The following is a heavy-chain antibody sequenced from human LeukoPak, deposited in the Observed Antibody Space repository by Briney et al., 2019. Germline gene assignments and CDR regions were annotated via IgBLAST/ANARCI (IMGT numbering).Heavy chain of an antibody. J-gene: IGHJ4*02. V-gene: IGHV3-23*01. CDR1: GFTFSSYA. CDR2: ISGSGGST. CDR3: AKNDLGYCSGGSCYVDY. Sequence: RGCLRLSCAASGFTFSSYAMSSVRQAPGKGLEWVSAISGSGGSTYYADSVKGRFTISRDNSKNTLYLQMNSLRAEDTAVYYCAKNDLGYCSGGSCYVDYWGQGTLVTVSS. D-gene: IGHD2-15*01.